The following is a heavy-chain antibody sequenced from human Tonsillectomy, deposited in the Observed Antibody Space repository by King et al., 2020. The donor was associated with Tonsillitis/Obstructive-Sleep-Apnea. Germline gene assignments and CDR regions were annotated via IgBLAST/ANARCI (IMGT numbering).Heavy chain of an antibody. V-gene: IGHV5-10-1*01. Sequence: QLVQSGAEVKKPGESLRISCKGSGYSFTSYWIGWVRQMPGKGLEWMGRIDPSDSYTNYSPSFQGHVTISADKSINTAYLQWSSLKSSDTAMYYCARGGILSAGAPDFWGQGTLVTVSS. CDR2: IDPSDSYT. D-gene: IGHD6-13*01. CDR1: GYSFTSYW. CDR3: ARGGILSAGAPDF. J-gene: IGHJ4*02.